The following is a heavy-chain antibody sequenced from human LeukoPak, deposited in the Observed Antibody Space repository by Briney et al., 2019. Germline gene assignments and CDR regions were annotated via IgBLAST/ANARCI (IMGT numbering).Heavy chain of an antibody. CDR2: ISYDGSDK. D-gene: IGHD3-10*01. Sequence: SGGSLRLSCAASGLTFNTYGIHWVRQPPGKGLEWVAVISYDGSDKYYADSVKGRFTISRDNSKNTLYLQMDSLRAEDTALYYCAKADGDYYYFGMDVWGQGTTVTVSS. CDR3: AKADGDYYYFGMDV. V-gene: IGHV3-30*18. J-gene: IGHJ6*02. CDR1: GLTFNTYG.